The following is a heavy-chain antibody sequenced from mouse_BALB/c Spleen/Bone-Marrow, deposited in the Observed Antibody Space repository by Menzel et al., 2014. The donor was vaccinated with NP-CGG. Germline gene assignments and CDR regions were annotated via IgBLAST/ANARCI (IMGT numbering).Heavy chain of an antibody. V-gene: IGHV5-4*02. Sequence: EVKLVESRGGLVKPGGSLKLSCAASGFTFSDYYMYWVRQTPEKRLEWVATISDGGSYTYYPDSVKGRFTISRDNAKNNLFLQLSSLRSEDTAMYYCAREVSMDYWGQGTSVTVSS. CDR2: ISDGGSYT. J-gene: IGHJ4*01. CDR3: AREVSMDY. CDR1: GFTFSDYY.